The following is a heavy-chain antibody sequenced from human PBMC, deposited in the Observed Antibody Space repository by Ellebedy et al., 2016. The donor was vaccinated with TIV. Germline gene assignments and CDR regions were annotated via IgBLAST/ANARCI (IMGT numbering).Heavy chain of an antibody. D-gene: IGHD3-9*01. CDR1: GYTFTSYD. J-gene: IGHJ4*02. V-gene: IGHV1-8*01. CDR2: MNPNSGNT. Sequence: ASVKVSXXASGYTFTSYDINWVRQATGQGLEWMGWMNPNSGNTGYAQKFQGRVTMTRNTSISTAYMELSSLRSEDTAVYYCARLIRYFDWLLTRSRYYFDYWGQGTLVTVSS. CDR3: ARLIRYFDWLLTRSRYYFDY.